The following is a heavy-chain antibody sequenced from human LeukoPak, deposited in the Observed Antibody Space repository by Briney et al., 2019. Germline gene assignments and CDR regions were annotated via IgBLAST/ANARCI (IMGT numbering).Heavy chain of an antibody. J-gene: IGHJ4*02. D-gene: IGHD2-21*02. CDR3: ARVTPGYFAY. CDR1: GFTVSDYH. Sequence: PGGSLRLSCAASGFTVSDYHMSWIRQAPGKGLEWGSYISSSGNTIYYADSVKGRFTISRDNAKNSLYLQMNSLRAEDTAVYYCARVTPGYFAYWGQGTLVTVSS. V-gene: IGHV3-11*04. CDR2: ISSSGNTI.